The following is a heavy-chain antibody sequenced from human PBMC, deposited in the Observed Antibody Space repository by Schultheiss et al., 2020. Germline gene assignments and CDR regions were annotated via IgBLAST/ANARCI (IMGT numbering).Heavy chain of an antibody. CDR3: ARGSSGWPLDAFDI. CDR1: GFTVSSYD. V-gene: IGHV3-13*01. J-gene: IGHJ3*02. D-gene: IGHD6-19*01. Sequence: GGSLRLSCAASGFTVSSYDMHWVRQATGKGLEWVSAIGTAGDTYYPGSVKGRFTISRENAKNSLYLQMNSLRAGDTAVYYCARGSSGWPLDAFDIWGQGTMVTVSS. CDR2: IGTAGDT.